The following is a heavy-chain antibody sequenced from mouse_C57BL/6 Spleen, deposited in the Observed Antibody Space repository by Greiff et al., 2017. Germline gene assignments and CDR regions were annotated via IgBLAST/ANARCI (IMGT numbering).Heavy chain of an antibody. V-gene: IGHV1-18*01. CDR1: GYTFTDYN. CDR2: INPTNGGT. CDR3: ARNTGSSYRYFDV. Sequence: VQLQQSGPELVKPGASVKIPCKASGYTFTDYNMDWVKQSHGKSLEWIGDINPTNGGTIYNQKFKGKATLTVDKSSSTAYMELRSLTSEDTAVYYCARNTGSSYRYFDVWGTGTTVTVPS. J-gene: IGHJ1*03. D-gene: IGHD1-1*01.